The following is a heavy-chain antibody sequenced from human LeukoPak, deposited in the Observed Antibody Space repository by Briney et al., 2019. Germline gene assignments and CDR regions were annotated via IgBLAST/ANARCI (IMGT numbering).Heavy chain of an antibody. CDR2: IYYSGST. CDR1: GGSISSYY. V-gene: IGHV4-59*01. CDR3: AREGYYYGMDV. J-gene: IGHJ6*02. Sequence: PSETLSLTCTVSGGSISSYYWSWIRQPPGKGLEWIGYIYYSGSTNYSPSLKSRVTISVDTSKNQFSLKLSSVTAADTAVYYCAREGYYYGMDVWGQGTTVTVSS.